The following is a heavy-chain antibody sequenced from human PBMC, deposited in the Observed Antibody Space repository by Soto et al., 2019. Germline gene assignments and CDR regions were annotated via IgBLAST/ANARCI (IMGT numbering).Heavy chain of an antibody. D-gene: IGHD5-18*01. V-gene: IGHV1-3*01. CDR3: ARGGSGYSYGLGY. CDR1: GYTFTSYA. J-gene: IGHJ4*02. CDR2: INAGNGNT. Sequence: QVPLVQSGAEVKKPGASVKVSCKASGYTFTSYAMHWVRQAPGQRLEWMGWINAGNGNTKYSQKFQGRVTITRDKSASTAYMELSSLRSEDTAVYYCARGGSGYSYGLGYWGQGTLVTVSS.